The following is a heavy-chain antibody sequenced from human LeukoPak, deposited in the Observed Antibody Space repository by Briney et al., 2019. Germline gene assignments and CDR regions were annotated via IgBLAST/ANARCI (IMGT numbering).Heavy chain of an antibody. CDR3: AELGITMIGGV. D-gene: IGHD3-10*02. CDR1: GFTFSSYN. V-gene: IGHV3-21*01. CDR2: ITSGSSYI. Sequence: PGGSLRLSCAASGFTFSSYNMNWVRQAPGKGLEWVSSITSGSSYIYYADSVKGRFTISRDNAKNSLYLQMNSLRAEDTAVYYCAELGITMIGGVWGKGTTVTVSS. J-gene: IGHJ6*04.